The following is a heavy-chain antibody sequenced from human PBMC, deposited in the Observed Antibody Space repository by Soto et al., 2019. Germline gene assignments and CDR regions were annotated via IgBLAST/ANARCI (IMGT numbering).Heavy chain of an antibody. J-gene: IGHJ3*02. D-gene: IGHD3-3*01. CDR1: GFTFSSYG. CDR2: ISSSSSYI. CDR3: ARDLRYDFWSGYPGYFDI. Sequence: GGSLRLSCAASGFTFSSYGMNWVRQAPGKGLEWVSPISSSSSYIYYADSVKGRFTISRDNAKNSLYLQMNSLRAEDTAVYYCARDLRYDFWSGYPGYFDIWGQGTMVTVSS. V-gene: IGHV3-21*01.